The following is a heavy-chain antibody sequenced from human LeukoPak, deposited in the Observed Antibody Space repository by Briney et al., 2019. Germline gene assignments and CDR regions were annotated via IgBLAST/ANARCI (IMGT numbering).Heavy chain of an antibody. Sequence: GASVKVSCKVSGYTLTELSMHWVRQAPGKGLEWMGGFDPEDGETIYAQKFQGRVTMTRDTSTSTVYMELSSLRSEDTAVYYCARSDLRDGYVDYWGQGTLVTVSS. D-gene: IGHD5-24*01. CDR1: GYTLTELS. CDR3: ARSDLRDGYVDY. J-gene: IGHJ4*02. V-gene: IGHV1-24*01. CDR2: FDPEDGET.